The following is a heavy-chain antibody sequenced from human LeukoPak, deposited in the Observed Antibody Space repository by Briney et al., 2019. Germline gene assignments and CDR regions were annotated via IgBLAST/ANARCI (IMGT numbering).Heavy chain of an antibody. V-gene: IGHV5-51*01. D-gene: IGHD3-10*01. Sequence: GESLKISCKGSGYSFTSYWIGWVRQMPGKGLEWMGIIYPGDSDTRYSPSFQGQVTISADKSISTAYLQWSSLKASDTAMYYCARAPPFGELFDGMEVWGKGTTVTVSS. CDR2: IYPGDSDT. CDR1: GYSFTSYW. J-gene: IGHJ6*04. CDR3: ARAPPFGELFDGMEV.